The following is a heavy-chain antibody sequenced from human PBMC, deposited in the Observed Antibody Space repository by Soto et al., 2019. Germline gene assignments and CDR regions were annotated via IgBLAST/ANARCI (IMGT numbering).Heavy chain of an antibody. D-gene: IGHD6-13*01. CDR1: GGSISSYY. CDR3: ARDRAEGDAFDI. CDR2: IYYSGST. V-gene: IGHV4-59*01. Sequence: QVQLQESGPGLVKPSETLSLTCTVSGGSISSYYWSWIRQPPGKGLEWIGYIYYSGSTNYNPSLKSRVTISVDTSKNQFSLKLSSVTAAVTAVYYCARDRAEGDAFDIWGQGTMVTVSS. J-gene: IGHJ3*02.